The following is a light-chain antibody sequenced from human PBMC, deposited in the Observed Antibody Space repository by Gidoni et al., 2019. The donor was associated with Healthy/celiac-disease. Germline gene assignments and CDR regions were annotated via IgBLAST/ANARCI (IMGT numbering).Light chain of an antibody. CDR1: SSNIGSNT. V-gene: IGLV1-44*01. J-gene: IGLJ3*02. Sequence: QSVLTPPPSASGSPAHRVTFPCSGSSSNIGSNTVNWDQQPPGTAPKLLIYSNNQRPSGVPDRFSGSKSGTSASLAISGLQSEDEADYYCAAWDDSLNGRVFGGGTKLTVL. CDR3: AAWDDSLNGRV. CDR2: SNN.